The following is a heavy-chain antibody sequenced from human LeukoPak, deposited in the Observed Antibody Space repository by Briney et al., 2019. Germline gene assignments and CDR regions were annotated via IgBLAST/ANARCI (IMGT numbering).Heavy chain of an antibody. CDR2: IYYSGST. CDR3: ARGGGSSSLPHSSLDP. Sequence: SETLSLTCTVSGGSVSSGSYYWSWIRQPPGKGLEWIGYIYYSGSTNYNPSLKSRVTISVDTSKNQFSLKLSSVTAADTAVYYCARGGGSSSLPHSSLDPWGQGTLVIVSS. V-gene: IGHV4-61*01. CDR1: GGSVSSGSYY. D-gene: IGHD2-15*01. J-gene: IGHJ5*02.